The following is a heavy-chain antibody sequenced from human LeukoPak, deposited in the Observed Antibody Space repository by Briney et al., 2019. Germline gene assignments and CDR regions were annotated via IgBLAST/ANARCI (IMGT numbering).Heavy chain of an antibody. CDR2: IYYSGST. Sequence: SETLSLTCTVSGGSISSYYWSWIRQPPGKGLEWIGYIYYSGSTNYNPSLKSRVTISVDTSKNQFSLKLSSVTAADTAVYYCASHRRLVWFDPWGQGTLVTVSS. V-gene: IGHV4-59*08. CDR1: GGSISSYY. D-gene: IGHD6-19*01. J-gene: IGHJ5*02. CDR3: ASHRRLVWFDP.